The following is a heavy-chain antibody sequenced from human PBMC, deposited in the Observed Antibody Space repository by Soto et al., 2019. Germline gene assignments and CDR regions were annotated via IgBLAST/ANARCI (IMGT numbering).Heavy chain of an antibody. CDR2: IYYSGST. J-gene: IGHJ4*02. CDR3: ATGQGIMITFGVFDY. V-gene: IGHV4-31*03. CDR1: GGSISSGGYY. Sequence: QVQLQESGPGLVKPSQTLSLTCTVSGGSISSGGYYWSWIRQHPGKGLEWIGYIYYSGSTYYNPSLKSRVTISVDTSKNQFSLKLSSVTAAETAVSYCATGQGIMITFGVFDYWGQGTLVTVSS. D-gene: IGHD3-16*01.